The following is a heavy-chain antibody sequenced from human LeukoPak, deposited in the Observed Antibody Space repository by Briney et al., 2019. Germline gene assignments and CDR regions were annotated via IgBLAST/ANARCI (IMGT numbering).Heavy chain of an antibody. CDR3: ARLGLRYFDWLQYYFDG. V-gene: IGHV5-51*01. Sequence: GESLQISCKGSGSSFTSYWIGWVGQMPGKGLEWMGIIYPGDSDTRYSPSFQGQVTISAHKSISTAYLQWSSLKASDTAMYYGARLGLRYFDWLQYYFDGWGQGTLVTVSS. CDR1: GSSFTSYW. D-gene: IGHD3-9*01. J-gene: IGHJ4*02. CDR2: IYPGDSDT.